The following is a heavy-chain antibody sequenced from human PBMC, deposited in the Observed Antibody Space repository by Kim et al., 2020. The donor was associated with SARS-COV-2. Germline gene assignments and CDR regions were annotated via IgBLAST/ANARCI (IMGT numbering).Heavy chain of an antibody. V-gene: IGHV1-46*01. J-gene: IGHJ6*02. CDR1: GYTFTSYY. CDR2: INPSGGST. D-gene: IGHD1-26*01. Sequence: ASVKVSCKASGYTFTSYYMHWVRQAPGQGLEWMGIINPSGGSTSYAQKFQGRVTMTRDTSTSTVYMELSSLRSEDTAVYYCAREGESRGSYSGYYYGMDVWGQGTTVTVSS. CDR3: AREGESRGSYSGYYYGMDV.